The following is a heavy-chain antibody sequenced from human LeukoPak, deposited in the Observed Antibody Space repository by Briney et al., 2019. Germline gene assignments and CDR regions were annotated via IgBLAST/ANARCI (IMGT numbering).Heavy chain of an antibody. CDR1: GFTFSSYA. CDR3: ATLGYCSSVSCSRAWFDY. Sequence: PGGSLRLSCAASGFTFSSYAMSWVRQAPGKGLEWVANIKQDGSEKYYVDSVKGRFTISRDNAKNSLSLQMNSLRAEDSAVYYCATLGYCSSVSCSRAWFDYWGQGTLVTVSS. D-gene: IGHD2-2*01. V-gene: IGHV3-7*01. J-gene: IGHJ5*01. CDR2: IKQDGSEK.